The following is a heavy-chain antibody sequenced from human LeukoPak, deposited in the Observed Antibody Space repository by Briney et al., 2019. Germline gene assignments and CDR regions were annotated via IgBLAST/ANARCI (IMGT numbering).Heavy chain of an antibody. Sequence: GSLRLSCAVSGFTLSNSWMHWIRQPPGKGLEWIGSIYQSGNTYYNPSLKSRVSIFVDTAKNQFSLRLNSVTAADTAVYYCARQIGAPGFDYWGQGTLVTVSS. V-gene: IGHV4-39*01. CDR3: ARQIGAPGFDY. D-gene: IGHD3-10*01. J-gene: IGHJ4*02. CDR2: IYQSGNT. CDR1: GFTLSNSW.